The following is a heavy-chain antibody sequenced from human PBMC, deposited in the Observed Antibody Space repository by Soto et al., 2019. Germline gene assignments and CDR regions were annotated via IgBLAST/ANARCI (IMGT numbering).Heavy chain of an antibody. Sequence: VKVSCKASGGTFSSYAISWVRQAPGQGLEWMGGIIPIFGTANYAQKFQGRVTITADKSTSTAYMELSSLRSEDTAVYYCARAEEMARTFDYWGQGTLVTVSS. CDR3: ARAEEMARTFDY. CDR2: IIPIFGTA. V-gene: IGHV1-69*06. CDR1: GGTFSSYA. J-gene: IGHJ4*02.